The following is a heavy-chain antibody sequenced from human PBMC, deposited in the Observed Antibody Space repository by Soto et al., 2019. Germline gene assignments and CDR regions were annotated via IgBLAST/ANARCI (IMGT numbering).Heavy chain of an antibody. V-gene: IGHV4-34*01. D-gene: IGHD1-26*01. J-gene: IGHJ6*02. CDR3: ATDSATSYFGMDV. Sequence: PSKNVYLTSAVHRGCCTRAARSYARQPPWKGLEWIGEVNDSGRTNSHPSLKSRVTISVDTSKQQFTLKLTSVTAADTAVYYCATDSATSYFGMDVGGHGFTVT. CDR2: VNDSGRT. CDR1: RGCCTRAA.